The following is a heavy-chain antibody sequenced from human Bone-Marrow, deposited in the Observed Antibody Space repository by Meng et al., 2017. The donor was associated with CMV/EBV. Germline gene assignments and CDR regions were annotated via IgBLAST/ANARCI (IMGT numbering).Heavy chain of an antibody. D-gene: IGHD2-2*02. Sequence: GESLKISCAASGFTFSSYSMNLVRQAPGKGQEWVSSISSSSSYIYYADTVKGRFTIYRDNAKNSLYLQMNSLRAEDTAVYYCARDLVVVPAAIRGEGPPYYYYGMDVWGQGTTVTVSS. CDR2: ISSSSSYI. J-gene: IGHJ6*02. CDR3: ARDLVVVPAAIRGEGPPYYYYGMDV. V-gene: IGHV3-21*01. CDR1: GFTFSSYS.